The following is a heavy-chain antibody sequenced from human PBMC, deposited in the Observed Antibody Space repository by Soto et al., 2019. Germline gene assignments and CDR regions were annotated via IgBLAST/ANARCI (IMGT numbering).Heavy chain of an antibody. D-gene: IGHD3-9*01. CDR1: GGSISSSHW. Sequence: QVQLQESGPGLVKPSGTLSLTCAVSGGSISSSHWWTWVRQSPGKGLEYIGEISHSGPSNSNPSLKSRVTLSVDQSKNHFSLTLTSVTAADTAVYYCARVVLTITRGAFDAWGQGTLVIVSS. CDR3: ARVVLTITRGAFDA. J-gene: IGHJ3*01. CDR2: ISHSGPS. V-gene: IGHV4-4*02.